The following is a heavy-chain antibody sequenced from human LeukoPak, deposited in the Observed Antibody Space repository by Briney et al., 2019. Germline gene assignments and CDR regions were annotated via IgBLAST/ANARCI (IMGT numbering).Heavy chain of an antibody. D-gene: IGHD3-10*01. J-gene: IGHJ4*02. CDR2: ISSSGSTI. CDR3: ARLEYYYVSGNYYKLFDY. V-gene: IGHV3-48*02. Sequence: GGSLRLSCAASGFTFSSYNMNWVRQAPGKGLEWVSDISSSGSTIYSADSVKGRFTISRDNAKNSLYLQMNSLRDEDTAVYYCARLEYYYVSGNYYKLFDYWGQGTLVTVCS. CDR1: GFTFSSYN.